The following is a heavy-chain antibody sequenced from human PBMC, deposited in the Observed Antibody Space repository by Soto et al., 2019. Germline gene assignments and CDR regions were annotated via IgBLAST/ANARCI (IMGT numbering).Heavy chain of an antibody. Sequence: ASVKVSCKASGYTFTSYAMHWVRQAPGQRLEWMGWINAGNGNTKYSQKFQGRVTITRDTSASTAYMKLSSLRSEDTAVYYCARDRGVNYYDSSGELDYWGQGTLVTVSS. V-gene: IGHV1-3*01. J-gene: IGHJ4*02. CDR1: GYTFTSYA. CDR2: INAGNGNT. CDR3: ARDRGVNYYDSSGELDY. D-gene: IGHD3-22*01.